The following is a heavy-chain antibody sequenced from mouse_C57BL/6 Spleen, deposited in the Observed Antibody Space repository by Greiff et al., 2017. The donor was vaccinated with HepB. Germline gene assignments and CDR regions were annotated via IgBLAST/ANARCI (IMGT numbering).Heavy chain of an antibody. CDR1: GFTFSSYT. J-gene: IGHJ4*01. D-gene: IGHD4-1*01. CDR2: ISGGGGNT. CDR3: ARRSLGPYYAMDY. Sequence: DVRVVESGGGLVKPGGSLKLSCAASGFTFSSYTMSWVRQTPEKRLEWVATISGGGGNTYYPDSVKGRFTISRDNAKNTLYLQMSSLRSEDTALYYCARRSLGPYYAMDYWGQGTSVTVSS. V-gene: IGHV5-9*01.